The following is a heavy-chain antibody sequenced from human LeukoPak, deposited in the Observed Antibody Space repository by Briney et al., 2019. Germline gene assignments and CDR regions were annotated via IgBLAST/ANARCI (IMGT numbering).Heavy chain of an antibody. J-gene: IGHJ4*02. CDR2: VSEDGTNE. CDR1: GFTFTSYG. V-gene: IGHV3-30*18. CDR3: AKDRETTSSGTFDS. Sequence: GGSLRLCCAASGFTFTSYGMHCVRQAPGKGLEWVAFVSEDGTNEKYADSVKGRFTISRDNSNNTLYLQMNSLRAEDTGIYYCAKDRETTSSGTFDSWGQGTLVTVSS. D-gene: IGHD6-13*01.